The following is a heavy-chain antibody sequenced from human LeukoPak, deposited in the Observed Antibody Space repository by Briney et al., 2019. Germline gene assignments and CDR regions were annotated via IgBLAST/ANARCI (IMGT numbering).Heavy chain of an antibody. Sequence: GGSLRLSCAASGFTFSSYNMNWVRQAPGKGLEWVSYISSSSSTIYYADSVKGRFTISRDNSKNTLFLQMNSLRAEDTAVFYCAKSRGLPPAYFDYCGQGTLVTVSS. CDR2: ISSSSSTI. CDR1: GFTFSSYN. CDR3: AKSRGLPPAYFDY. V-gene: IGHV3-48*01. J-gene: IGHJ4*02. D-gene: IGHD2-2*01.